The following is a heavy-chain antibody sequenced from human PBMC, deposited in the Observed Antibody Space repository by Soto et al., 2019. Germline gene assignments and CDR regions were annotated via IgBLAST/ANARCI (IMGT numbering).Heavy chain of an antibody. CDR3: XRXXXXXXXXXXXXGMDV. V-gene: IGHV1-69*12. Sequence: QVQLVQSGAEVKKPGSSVKVSCKASGGTFSSYAISWVRQAPGQGLEWMGGIIPIFGTANYAQKFQGRVTITADESTSTAYMELSSLRSXXXXVXXXXRXXXXXXXXXXXXGMDVWGQGTTVTVSS. CDR2: IIPIFGTA. CDR1: GGTFSSYA. J-gene: IGHJ6*02.